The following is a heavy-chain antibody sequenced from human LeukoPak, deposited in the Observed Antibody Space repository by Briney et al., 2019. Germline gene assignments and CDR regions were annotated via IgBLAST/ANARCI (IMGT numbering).Heavy chain of an antibody. V-gene: IGHV4-30-4*08. J-gene: IGHJ4*02. D-gene: IGHD6-13*01. CDR3: ARARGSSWYVDY. Sequence: PSETLSLTCAVSGVSISSGDYYWSWIRQHPVKGLEWIGYIYYSGTTYYNPSLRSRVIISVDTSKNQFSLKLSSVTAADTAVYYCARARGSSWYVDYWGQGTLVTVSS. CDR1: GVSISSGDYY. CDR2: IYYSGTT.